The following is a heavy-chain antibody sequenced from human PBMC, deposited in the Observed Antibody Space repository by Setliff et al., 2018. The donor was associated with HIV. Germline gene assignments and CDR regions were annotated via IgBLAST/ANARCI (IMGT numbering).Heavy chain of an antibody. J-gene: IGHJ5*02. CDR3: AKGVKFLDP. V-gene: IGHV3-21*01. CDR1: GFTFSTYT. Sequence: GGSLRLSCVVSGFTFSTYTMNWVRQAPGKGLEWVSSISSTYSNIYYADSVKGRFSISRDSAKNSLYLQMNSLRAEDTAVYYCAKGVKFLDPWGPGTLVTVSS. CDR2: ISSTYSNI. D-gene: IGHD2-21*01.